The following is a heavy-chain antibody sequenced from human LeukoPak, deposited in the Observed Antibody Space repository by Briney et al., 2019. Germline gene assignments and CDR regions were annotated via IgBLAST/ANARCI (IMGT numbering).Heavy chain of an antibody. CDR1: GFTVSSNY. Sequence: GGSLRLSCAVSGFTVSSNYMSWVRQAPGKGLEWVSVIYSGGSTYYADSVKGRFTISRDNSKNTLYLQMNSLRAEDTAVYYCARDRDYYDSSGYGYFDYWGQGTLVTVSS. CDR2: IYSGGST. D-gene: IGHD3-22*01. CDR3: ARDRDYYDSSGYGYFDY. J-gene: IGHJ4*02. V-gene: IGHV3-66*01.